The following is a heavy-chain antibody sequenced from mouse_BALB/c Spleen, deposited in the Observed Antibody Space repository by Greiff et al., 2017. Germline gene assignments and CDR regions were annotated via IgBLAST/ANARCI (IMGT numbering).Heavy chain of an antibody. J-gene: IGHJ3*01. CDR1: GFTFSSFG. D-gene: IGHD1-1*01. Sequence: EVQVVESGGGLVQPGGSRKLSCAASGFTFSSFGMHWVRQAPEKGLEWVAYISSGSSTIYYADTVKGRFTISRDNPKNTLFLQMTSLRSEDTAMYYCARSITTFAYWGQGTLVTVSA. V-gene: IGHV5-17*02. CDR3: ARSITTFAY. CDR2: ISSGSSTI.